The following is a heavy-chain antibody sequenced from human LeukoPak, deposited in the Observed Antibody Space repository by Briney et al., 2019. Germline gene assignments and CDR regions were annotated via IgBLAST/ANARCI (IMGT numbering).Heavy chain of an antibody. CDR1: GGTFSSYT. Sequence: SVKVSCKASGGTFSSYTISWVRQAPGQGLEWMGRIIPILGIANYAQKFQGRVTITADKSTSTAYMELSSLRSEDTAVYYCASPRDCSTTSCYNDDAFDIWGQGTMVTVSS. J-gene: IGHJ3*02. CDR2: IIPILGIA. CDR3: ASPRDCSTTSCYNDDAFDI. V-gene: IGHV1-69*02. D-gene: IGHD2-2*02.